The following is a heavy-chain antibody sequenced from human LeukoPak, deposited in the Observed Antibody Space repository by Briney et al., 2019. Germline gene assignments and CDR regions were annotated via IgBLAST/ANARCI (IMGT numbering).Heavy chain of an antibody. CDR2: IKGDGSSI. CDR1: GFTFSTYW. Sequence: PGGSLRLSCAASGFTFSTYWMHWVRQAHGKGLVWVSRIKGDGSSIMYADSVRGRFTISRDNAKNTLYLQMNSLRAEDTAVYYCARDLDYGGSSNFDHWGQGTLVTVSS. V-gene: IGHV3-74*03. CDR3: ARDLDYGGSSNFDH. D-gene: IGHD4-23*01. J-gene: IGHJ4*02.